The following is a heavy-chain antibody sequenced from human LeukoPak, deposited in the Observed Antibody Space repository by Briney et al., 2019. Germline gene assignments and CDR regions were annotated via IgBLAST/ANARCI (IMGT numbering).Heavy chain of an antibody. Sequence: GGSLRLSCAASGFTFSSYGMHWVRQAPGKGLEWVAFIRYDGSNKYYADSVKGRFTISRDNSKNTLYLQMNSLRAEDTAVYYCARVGVHPLYYYYYYMDVWGKGTTVTVSS. CDR2: IRYDGSNK. CDR3: ARVGVHPLYYYYYYMDV. CDR1: GFTFSSYG. J-gene: IGHJ6*03. V-gene: IGHV3-30*02. D-gene: IGHD3-10*01.